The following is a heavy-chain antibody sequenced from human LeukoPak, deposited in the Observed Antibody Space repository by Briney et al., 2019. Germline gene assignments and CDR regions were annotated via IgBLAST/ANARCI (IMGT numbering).Heavy chain of an antibody. V-gene: IGHV4-39*07. CDR2: IHYSGST. CDR1: GGSISSSSYY. Sequence: SETLSLTCTVSGGSISSSSYYWAWIRQPPGKGLEWIGSIHYSGSTYYNPSLQSRVTISIDTSKNQFSLKLRFVTAADTAVYYCARAYSSSWYFNWFDPWGQGTLVTVSS. J-gene: IGHJ5*02. CDR3: ARAYSSSWYFNWFDP. D-gene: IGHD6-13*01.